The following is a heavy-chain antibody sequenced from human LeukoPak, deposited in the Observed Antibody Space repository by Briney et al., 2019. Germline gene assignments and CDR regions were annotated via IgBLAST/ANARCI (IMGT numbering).Heavy chain of an antibody. Sequence: GGSLRLSCAVSGFTFSSYAMSWVRQAPGKGLEWVSAISGGGSGTYYADSVKGRFTISRDNSKNTLYLQMNSLRAEDTAVYHCAKTISAAGTGYWGQGTQVTVSA. V-gene: IGHV3-23*01. CDR2: ISGGGSGT. D-gene: IGHD6-13*01. J-gene: IGHJ4*02. CDR1: GFTFSSYA. CDR3: AKTISAAGTGY.